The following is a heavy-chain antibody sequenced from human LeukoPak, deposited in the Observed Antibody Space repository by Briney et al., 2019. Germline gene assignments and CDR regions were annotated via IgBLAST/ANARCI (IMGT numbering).Heavy chain of an antibody. CDR3: ARDQGEGNTSGWYWYFDL. Sequence: TTSETLSLTCTVSGGSISNDYWSWIRQPAGKGLEWIGRIFPSGNTNYNPSLRSRITMSVDTAKNQFSLKLTSVTAADTAVYYCARDQGEGNTSGWYWYFDLWGRGTLLTVSS. D-gene: IGHD6-19*01. V-gene: IGHV4-4*07. CDR1: GGSISNDY. J-gene: IGHJ2*01. CDR2: IFPSGNT.